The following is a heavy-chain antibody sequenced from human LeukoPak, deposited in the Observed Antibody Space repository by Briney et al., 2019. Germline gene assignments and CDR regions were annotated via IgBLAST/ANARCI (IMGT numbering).Heavy chain of an antibody. Sequence: ASVKVSCKASGYTFTSYAMHWVRQAPGQRLEWMGWINAGNGNTKYSQKFQGRVTITRDTSASTAYMELSSLRSEDTAVYYCARDGSSFEINNWFDPWGQGTLVTVSS. V-gene: IGHV1-3*01. CDR2: INAGNGNT. CDR3: ARDGSSFEINNWFDP. J-gene: IGHJ5*02. CDR1: GYTFTSYA. D-gene: IGHD6-6*01.